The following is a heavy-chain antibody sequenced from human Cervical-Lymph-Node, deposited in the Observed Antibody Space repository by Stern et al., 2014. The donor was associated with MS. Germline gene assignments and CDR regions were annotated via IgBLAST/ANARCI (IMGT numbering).Heavy chain of an antibody. CDR1: GGSISSGGYS. D-gene: IGHD5-18*01. CDR3: ARAPERTAYYYYYGMDV. J-gene: IGHJ6*02. CDR2: IYHRGTT. Sequence: QVQLVQSGSGLVKPSQTLSLTCAVSGGSISSGGYSWSWIRQPPGKGLEWIGYIYHRGTTYYNPSLKSRVTISVDRSKNQFSLKLSSVTAADTAVYYCARAPERTAYYYYYGMDVWGQGTTVTVSS. V-gene: IGHV4-30-2*01.